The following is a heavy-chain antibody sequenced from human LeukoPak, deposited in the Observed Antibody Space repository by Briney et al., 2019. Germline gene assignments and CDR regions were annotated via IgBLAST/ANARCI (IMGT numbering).Heavy chain of an antibody. J-gene: IGHJ4*02. Sequence: SETLSLTCAVSGDSITNNHWSWIRQPPGKGLEWIGHISDTGSTNYNPSLKSRLTISVDTSKNDFSLILTSVTAADTAPYYCARHIFSDGSPFDSWGQGTLVTVSS. CDR2: ISDTGST. CDR1: GDSITNNH. CDR3: ARHIFSDGSPFDS. V-gene: IGHV4-59*08. D-gene: IGHD3-3*02.